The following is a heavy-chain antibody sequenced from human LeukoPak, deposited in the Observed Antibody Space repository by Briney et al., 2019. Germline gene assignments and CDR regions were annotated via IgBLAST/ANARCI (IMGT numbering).Heavy chain of an antibody. CDR1: GYTFTSYG. J-gene: IGHJ5*02. CDR2: ISAYNGNT. D-gene: IGHD6-13*01. CDR3: ARDDFIAAAARRWFDP. V-gene: IGHV1-18*01. Sequence: ASVKVSCKASGYTFTSYGISWVRQAPGQGLEWMGWISAYNGNTNYAQKLQGRVTMTTDTSTSIAYMELRSLRSDDTAVYYCARDDFIAAAARRWFDPWGQGTLVTVSS.